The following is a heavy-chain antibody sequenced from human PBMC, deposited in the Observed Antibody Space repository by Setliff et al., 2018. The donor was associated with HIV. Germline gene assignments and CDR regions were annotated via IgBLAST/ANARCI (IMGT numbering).Heavy chain of an antibody. Sequence: GGSLRLSCAASGFTFSNCDMHWVRQAPGKGLEWVAVIWHDGSNQYYADSVKGRLTISRDNSQNALYLHMNSLRAEDTAVYYCAKLQEGHVYSHYDSWGQGTLVTVSS. J-gene: IGHJ4*02. V-gene: IGHV3-33*06. CDR3: AKLQEGHVYSHYDS. CDR1: GFTFSNCD. D-gene: IGHD2-21*01. CDR2: IWHDGSNQ.